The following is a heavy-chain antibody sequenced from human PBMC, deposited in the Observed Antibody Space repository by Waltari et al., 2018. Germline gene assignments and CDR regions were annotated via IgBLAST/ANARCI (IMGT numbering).Heavy chain of an antibody. V-gene: IGHV3-48*03. CDR2: ISSSGSTI. CDR3: ARGPPGGIAVADDFDY. CDR1: GFTFSSYE. Sequence: EVQLLESGGGLVQPGGSLRLSCAASGFTFSSYEMNWVRQAPGKGLEWVSYISSSGSTIYYADSVKGRFTISRDNAKNSLYLQMNSLRAEDTAVYYCARGPPGGIAVADDFDYWGQGTLVTVSS. J-gene: IGHJ4*02. D-gene: IGHD6-19*01.